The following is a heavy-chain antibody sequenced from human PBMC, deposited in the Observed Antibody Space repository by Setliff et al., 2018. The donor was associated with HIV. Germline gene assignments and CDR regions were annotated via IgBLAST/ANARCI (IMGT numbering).Heavy chain of an antibody. Sequence: KPSETLSLTCTVSGGSISSSNWWSWVRQPPGKGLEWIGEIYHSGSTNYNPSLKSRVTISVDKSKNQFSLKLSSVTAAGTAVYYCARDLKQLAPYYYYYYGMDVWGQGTTVT. CDR1: GGSISSSNW. D-gene: IGHD6-13*01. V-gene: IGHV4-4*02. CDR2: IYHSGST. CDR3: ARDLKQLAPYYYYYYGMDV. J-gene: IGHJ6*02.